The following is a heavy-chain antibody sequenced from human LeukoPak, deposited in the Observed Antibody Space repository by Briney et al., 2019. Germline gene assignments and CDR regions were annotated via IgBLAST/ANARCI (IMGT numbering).Heavy chain of an antibody. Sequence: SETLSLTCIVSGGSISTSAYYWGWIRQPPGEGLQWIGSIYYSGNTYYNPSLKSRVTISVDTSKNQFSLKLSSVTAADTAVYYCARAAYSGSYHSDYWGQGTLVTVSS. D-gene: IGHD1-26*01. CDR1: GGSISTSAYY. CDR3: ARAAYSGSYHSDY. V-gene: IGHV4-39*07. CDR2: IYYSGNT. J-gene: IGHJ4*02.